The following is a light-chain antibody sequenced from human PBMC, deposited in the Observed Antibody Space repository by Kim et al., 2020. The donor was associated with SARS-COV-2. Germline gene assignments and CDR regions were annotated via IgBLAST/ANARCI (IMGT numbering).Light chain of an antibody. CDR3: QQYGSSPRT. CDR1: QSVSSSS. J-gene: IGKJ1*01. V-gene: IGKV3-20*01. CDR2: DAS. Sequence: APGERATHSSRSSQSVSSSSLAWYQQKPGQSPRLRIYDASSRATGIPDRFSSSGSETDFTLTISRLEPEDSAVYYCQQYGSSPRTFGQGTKVDIK.